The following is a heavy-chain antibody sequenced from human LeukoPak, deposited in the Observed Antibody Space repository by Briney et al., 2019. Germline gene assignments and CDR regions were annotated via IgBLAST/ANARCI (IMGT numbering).Heavy chain of an antibody. D-gene: IGHD1-26*01. J-gene: IGHJ4*02. CDR3: ARGQGGNYYLNYFDY. Sequence: PSETLSLTCAVYGGSFSGYYWSWIRQPPGKGLEWIGHFYYSGSTTYNPSLKSRVTFSVDTSRNQFSLKLTSVTAADTALYYCARGQGGNYYLNYFDYWGQGALVTVSS. CDR1: GGSFSGYY. V-gene: IGHV4-59*01. CDR2: FYYSGST.